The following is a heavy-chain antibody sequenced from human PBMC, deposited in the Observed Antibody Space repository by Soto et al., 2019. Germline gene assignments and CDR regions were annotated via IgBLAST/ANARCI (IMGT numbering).Heavy chain of an antibody. Sequence: ASVKVSCKASGYTFTGYYMHWVRQAPGQGLEWMGWINPNSGGTNYAQKFQGWVTMTRDTSISTACMELSRLRSDDTAVYYCARELTGDTYYYGMDVWGQGTTVTVSS. CDR2: INPNSGGT. CDR1: GYTFTGYY. J-gene: IGHJ6*02. D-gene: IGHD7-27*01. V-gene: IGHV1-2*04. CDR3: ARELTGDTYYYGMDV.